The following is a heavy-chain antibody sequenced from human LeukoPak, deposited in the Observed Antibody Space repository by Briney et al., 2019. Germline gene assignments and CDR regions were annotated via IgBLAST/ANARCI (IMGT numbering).Heavy chain of an antibody. D-gene: IGHD6-6*01. CDR3: ASGLLKYSSSSRWYYFDY. J-gene: IGHJ4*02. CDR2: INHSGST. V-gene: IGHV4-34*01. Sequence: PSETLSLTCAVYGGSFSGYYWSWIRQPPGKGLEWIGEINHSGSTNYNPSLKSRVTISVDTSKNQFSLKLSSVTAADTAVYYCASGLLKYSSSSRWYYFDYWGQGTLVTVSS. CDR1: GGSFSGYY.